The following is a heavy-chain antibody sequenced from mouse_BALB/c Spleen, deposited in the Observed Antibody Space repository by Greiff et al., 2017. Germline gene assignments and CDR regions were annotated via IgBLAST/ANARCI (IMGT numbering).Heavy chain of an antibody. CDR3: ARNNPRYDGMDY. V-gene: IGHV2-2*02. J-gene: IGHJ4*01. Sequence: VQRVESGPGLVQPSQSLSITCTVSGFSLTSYGVHWVRQSPGKGLEWLGVIWSGGSTDYNAAFISRLSISKDNSKSQVFFKMNSLQANDTAIYYCARNNPRYDGMDYWGQGTSVTVSS. CDR2: IWSGGST. D-gene: IGHD1-1*02. CDR1: GFSLTSYG.